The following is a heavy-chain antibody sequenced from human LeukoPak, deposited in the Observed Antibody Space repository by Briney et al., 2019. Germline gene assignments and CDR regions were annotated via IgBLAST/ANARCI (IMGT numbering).Heavy chain of an antibody. CDR3: ARSIVVVNPPFDY. Sequence: GRSLRLSCAASGFTFSSYAMHWVRQAPGKGLEWVAVISYDGSNKYYADSVKGRFTIPRDNSKNTLYLQMNSLGAEDTAVYYCARSIVVVNPPFDYWGQGTLVTVSS. V-gene: IGHV3-30*04. D-gene: IGHD3-22*01. J-gene: IGHJ4*02. CDR1: GFTFSSYA. CDR2: ISYDGSNK.